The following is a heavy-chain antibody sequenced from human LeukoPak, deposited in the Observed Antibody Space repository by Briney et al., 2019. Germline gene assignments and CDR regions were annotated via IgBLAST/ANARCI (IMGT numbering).Heavy chain of an antibody. D-gene: IGHD6-25*01. J-gene: IGHJ4*02. CDR1: GGSFSGYY. CDR3: ARERDYGDY. V-gene: IGHV4-34*01. Sequence: PSETLSLTCAVYGGSFSGYYWSWIRQPPGKGLEWIGEINHSGSINYNPSLKSRVTISVDTSKNQFSLKLSSVTAADTAVYYCARERDYGDYWGQGTLVTVSS. CDR2: INHSGSI.